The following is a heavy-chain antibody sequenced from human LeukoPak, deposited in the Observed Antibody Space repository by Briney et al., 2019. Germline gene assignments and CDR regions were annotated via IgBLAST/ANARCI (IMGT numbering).Heavy chain of an antibody. J-gene: IGHJ4*02. CDR2: IYHSGST. CDR1: AYSISTDYY. V-gene: IGHV4-38-2*02. D-gene: IGHD5-12*01. Sequence: SETLSLTCTVSAYSISTDYYWGWIRQPPGKGLEWIGSIYHSGSTYYNPSLKSRVTISVDTSKNQFSLKLSSVTAADTAVYYCARAPPGGSFDYWGQGTLVTVSS. CDR3: ARAPPGGSFDY.